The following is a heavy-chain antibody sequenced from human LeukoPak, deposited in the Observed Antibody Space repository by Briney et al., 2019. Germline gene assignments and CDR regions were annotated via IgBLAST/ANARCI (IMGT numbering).Heavy chain of an antibody. J-gene: IGHJ4*02. V-gene: IGHV3-23*01. Sequence: GGSLRLSCAASGFTFSTYAMSWVRQAPGKGLEWVSAISGSGGTTYYAESVRGRFTISRDNSNNTLFLQMNSLSADDTAVYYCAPRGSYSGHWGQGTLVTVSS. CDR2: ISGSGGTT. D-gene: IGHD1-26*01. CDR3: APRGSYSGH. CDR1: GFTFSTYA.